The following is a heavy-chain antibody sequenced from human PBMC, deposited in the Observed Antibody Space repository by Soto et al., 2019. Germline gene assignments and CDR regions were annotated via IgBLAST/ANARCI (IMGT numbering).Heavy chain of an antibody. CDR2: ISGSGGST. V-gene: IGHV3-23*01. CDR1: GFTFSSYA. J-gene: IGHJ4*02. CDR3: ARLRGYSYGYLDY. D-gene: IGHD5-18*01. Sequence: LRLSCAASGFTFSSYAMSWVRQAPGKGLEWVSAISGSGGSTYYADSVKGRFTISRDNSKNTLYLQMNSLRAEDTAVYYCARLRGYSYGYLDYWGQGTLVTVSS.